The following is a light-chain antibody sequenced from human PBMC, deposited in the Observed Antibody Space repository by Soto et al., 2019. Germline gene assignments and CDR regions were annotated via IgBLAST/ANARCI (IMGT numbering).Light chain of an antibody. V-gene: IGLV2-23*01. Sequence: QSALTQPASVSGSPGQSITISCTGTSSDVGGYKLVSWYQQYPGKAPKLILYEDTKRPSGVSNRCSGSKSGNTASLTISGLQAEDEADYHCCSYADTFWVFGGGTKVTVL. CDR2: EDT. CDR3: CSYADTFWV. CDR1: SSDVGGYKL. J-gene: IGLJ3*02.